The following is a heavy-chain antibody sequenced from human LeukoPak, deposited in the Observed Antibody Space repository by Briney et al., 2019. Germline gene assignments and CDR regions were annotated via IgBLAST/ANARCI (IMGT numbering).Heavy chain of an antibody. V-gene: IGHV3-48*01. J-gene: IGHJ4*02. CDR1: GFTFSSYS. Sequence: PGGSLRLSCAASGFTFSSYSMNWVRQAPGKGLEWVSYISSSSSTIYYADSVKGRFTISRDNSKNTLYLQMNSLRAEDTAVYYCAKDLFGVASYWGQGTLVTVSS. CDR3: AKDLFGVASY. D-gene: IGHD3-3*01. CDR2: ISSSSSTI.